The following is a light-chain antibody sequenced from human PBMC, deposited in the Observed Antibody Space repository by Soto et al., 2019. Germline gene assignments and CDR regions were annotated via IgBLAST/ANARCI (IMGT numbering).Light chain of an antibody. CDR1: SGHSTYI. Sequence: QLVLTQSSSASASLGSSVKLTCTLSSGHSTYIIAWHQQQPGKAPRYLMKLDGSGSYNKGSGVPDRFSGSSSGADRYLTISNLQFEDEADYYCETWDINTHVVFGGGTKVTVL. CDR2: LDGSGSY. CDR3: ETWDINTHVV. V-gene: IGLV4-60*02. J-gene: IGLJ2*01.